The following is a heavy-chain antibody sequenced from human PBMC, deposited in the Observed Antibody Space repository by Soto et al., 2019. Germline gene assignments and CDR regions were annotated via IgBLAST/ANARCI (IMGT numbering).Heavy chain of an antibody. CDR3: ARDFVVAGIRNYFDY. D-gene: IGHD6-19*01. CDR2: IYTSGST. J-gene: IGHJ4*02. Sequence: PSETLSLTCTVSGGSISSYYWSWIRQPAGKGLEWIGRIYTSGSTNYNPSLKSRVTMSVDTPKNQFSLKLSSVTAADTAVYYCARDFVVAGIRNYFDYWGQGTLVTVSS. CDR1: GGSISSYY. V-gene: IGHV4-4*07.